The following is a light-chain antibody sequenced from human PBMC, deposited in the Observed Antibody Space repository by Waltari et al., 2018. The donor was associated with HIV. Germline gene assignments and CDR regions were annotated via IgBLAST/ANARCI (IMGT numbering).Light chain of an antibody. Sequence: QSALTQPASVSGSPGQSITISCTGTRSDVGSYNLVSWSQKHPGKAPKLMIYEVNKRPSGVSNRFSGSKSGNTASLTISGLQAEDEADYYCCSYAGSSSYVFGSGTKVTVL. CDR1: RSDVGSYNL. V-gene: IGLV2-23*02. J-gene: IGLJ1*01. CDR3: CSYAGSSSYV. CDR2: EVN.